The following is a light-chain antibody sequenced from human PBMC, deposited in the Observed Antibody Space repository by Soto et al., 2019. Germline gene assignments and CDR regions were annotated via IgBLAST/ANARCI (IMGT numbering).Light chain of an antibody. CDR1: QNIRTH. J-gene: IGKJ4*01. Sequence: EIVLTQSPATLSLSPGERATLSYKASQNIRTHLAWYLQKSGQPPRLLIFDASNRATGIPARFSGSGSGTDFTLTISSLEPEDSGLYYCQQRSDWPLTFGGGARVEVK. CDR3: QQRSDWPLT. V-gene: IGKV3-11*01. CDR2: DAS.